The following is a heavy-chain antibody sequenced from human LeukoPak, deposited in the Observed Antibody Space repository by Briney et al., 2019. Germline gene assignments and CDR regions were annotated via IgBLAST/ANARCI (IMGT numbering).Heavy chain of an antibody. Sequence: GGSLRLSCAASGFTSSSYAMHWVRQAPGKGLEWVAVISYDGSNKYYADSVKGRSTISRDNSKNTLYLQMNSLRAEDTAVYYCARVEPQYSSGWSLLFDYWGQGTLVTVSS. CDR2: ISYDGSNK. CDR1: GFTSSSYA. CDR3: ARVEPQYSSGWSLLFDY. V-gene: IGHV3-30-3*01. D-gene: IGHD6-19*01. J-gene: IGHJ4*02.